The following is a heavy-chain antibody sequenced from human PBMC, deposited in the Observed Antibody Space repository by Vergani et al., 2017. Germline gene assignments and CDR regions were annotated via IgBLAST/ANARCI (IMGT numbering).Heavy chain of an antibody. CDR3: ARVPPNYDFWSGTYPFDY. J-gene: IGHJ4*02. Sequence: QVQLVQSGAEVKKPGASVKVSCKASGYTFTSYYMHWVRQAPGQGLEWMGIINPSGGSTSYAQKSQGRVTMTRDTATSTVYMELSSLRSEDTAVYYCARVPPNYDFWSGTYPFDYWGQGTLVTVSS. CDR1: GYTFTSYY. CDR2: INPSGGST. D-gene: IGHD3-3*01. V-gene: IGHV1-46*01.